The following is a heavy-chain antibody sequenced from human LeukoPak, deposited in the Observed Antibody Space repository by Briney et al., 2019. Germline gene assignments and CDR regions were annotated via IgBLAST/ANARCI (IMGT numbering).Heavy chain of an antibody. CDR2: INPSGGST. CDR1: GYTFTNYY. D-gene: IGHD3-9*01. CDR3: ARALLRYFEWAPFDP. Sequence: ASVKVSCTASGYTFTNYYIHWVRQAPGHGLEWMGVINPSGGSTNYAQKFQGRLTMTRDTSTSTVYMELTSLTSEDAAVYFCARALLRYFEWAPFDPWGQGTLVTVSS. J-gene: IGHJ5*02. V-gene: IGHV1-46*01.